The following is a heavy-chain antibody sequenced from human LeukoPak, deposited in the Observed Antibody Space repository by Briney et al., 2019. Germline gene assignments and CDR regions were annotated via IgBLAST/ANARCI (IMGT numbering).Heavy chain of an antibody. Sequence: ASETLSLTCAVSGGSISSGGYSWSWIRQPPGKGLEWIGYIYHSGSTYYNPSLKSRVTISVDRSKNQFSLKLCSVTAADTAVYYCARDGGDASFDYWGQGTLVTVSS. J-gene: IGHJ4*02. V-gene: IGHV4-30-2*01. CDR1: GGSISSGGYS. D-gene: IGHD2-21*02. CDR3: ARDGGDASFDY. CDR2: IYHSGST.